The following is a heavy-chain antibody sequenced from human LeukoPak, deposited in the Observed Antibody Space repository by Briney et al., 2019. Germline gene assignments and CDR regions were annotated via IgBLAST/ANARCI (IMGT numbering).Heavy chain of an antibody. J-gene: IGHJ4*02. CDR2: IIPIFGTA. Sequence: SVKVSCKASGGTFSSYAISWVRQAPGQGLEWMGGIIPIFGTANYAQKFQGRVTITAGESTSTAYMELSSLRSEDTAVYYCARALLWFGEFDYWGQGTLVTVSS. CDR1: GGTFSSYA. CDR3: ARALLWFGEFDY. V-gene: IGHV1-69*13. D-gene: IGHD3-10*01.